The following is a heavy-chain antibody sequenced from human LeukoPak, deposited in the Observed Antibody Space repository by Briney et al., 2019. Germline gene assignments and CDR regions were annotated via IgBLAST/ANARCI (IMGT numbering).Heavy chain of an antibody. CDR2: IYYSAST. CDR3: SRVTSCYYYIDV. Sequence: RPEPLSLPCPVPGRSITSHYRSWTRPPPGQGLAWIGYIYYSASTYYTTSLQTRVTISVHTTKHQFTLTQSSVTSPAPALSYTSRVTSCYYYIDVCGKGTTWTVSS. CDR1: GRSITSHY. V-gene: IGHV4-59*11. J-gene: IGHJ6*03.